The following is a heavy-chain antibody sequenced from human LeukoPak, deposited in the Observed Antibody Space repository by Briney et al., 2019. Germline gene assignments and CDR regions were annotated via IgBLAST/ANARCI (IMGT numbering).Heavy chain of an antibody. J-gene: IGHJ3*02. Sequence: SETLSLTCTVSGGSISSGSYYWSWIRQPAGKGLEWIGRIYSSGSTNYNPSLKSRVTISLDTSKNQFSLKLSSVTAADTAVYYCARVSILTGYTPDAFDIWGQGTMVTVSS. D-gene: IGHD3-9*01. V-gene: IGHV4-61*02. CDR1: GGSISSGSYY. CDR2: IYSSGST. CDR3: ARVSILTGYTPDAFDI.